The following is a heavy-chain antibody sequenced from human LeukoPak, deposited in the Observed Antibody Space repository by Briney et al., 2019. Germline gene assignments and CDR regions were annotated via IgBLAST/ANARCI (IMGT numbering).Heavy chain of an antibody. CDR1: GFTFSSYG. Sequence: GRSLRLSCAASGFTFSSYGMHWVRQAPGKGLEWVAVIWYDGSNKYYADSVEGRFTISRDNSKNTLYLQMNSLRAEDTAVYYCARDQATRGPGYGMDVWGKGTTVTVSS. V-gene: IGHV3-33*01. CDR2: IWYDGSNK. D-gene: IGHD3-10*01. CDR3: ARDQATRGPGYGMDV. J-gene: IGHJ6*04.